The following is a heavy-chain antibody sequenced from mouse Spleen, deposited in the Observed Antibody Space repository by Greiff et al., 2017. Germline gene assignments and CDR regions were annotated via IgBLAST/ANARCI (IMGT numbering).Heavy chain of an antibody. V-gene: IGHV1-69*01. CDR1: GYTFTSYW. J-gene: IGHJ1*03. CDR2: IDPSDSYT. D-gene: IGHD1-1*01. CDR3: ARCYYGSSSYFDV. Sequence: QVQLQQPGAELVMPGASVKLSCKASGYTFTSYWMHWVKQRPGQGLEWIGEIDPSDSYTNYNQKFKGKATLTVDKSSSTAYMQLSSLTSEDSAVYYCARCYYGSSSYFDVWGTGTTVTVSS.